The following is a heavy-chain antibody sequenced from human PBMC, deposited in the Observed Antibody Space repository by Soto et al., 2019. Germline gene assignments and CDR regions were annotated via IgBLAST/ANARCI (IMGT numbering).Heavy chain of an antibody. Sequence: GGSLRLSCAATGFTFSSYGMTWVRQAPGKGLEWVSFSSATGAGTYYADSVKGRFTISRDNSKNTLYLQMTSLRADDTAVYYCAKDRRAGGNYGFYSDFWGQGALVTVSS. CDR3: AKDRRAGGNYGFYSDF. CDR1: GFTFSSYG. V-gene: IGHV3-23*01. CDR2: SSATGAGT. J-gene: IGHJ4*02. D-gene: IGHD1-7*01.